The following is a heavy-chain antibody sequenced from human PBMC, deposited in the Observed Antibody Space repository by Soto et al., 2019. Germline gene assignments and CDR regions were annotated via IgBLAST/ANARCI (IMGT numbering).Heavy chain of an antibody. V-gene: IGHV3-33*01. Sequence: GGSLRLSCAASGFTFSSYGMHWVRQAPGKGLEWVAVIWYDGSNKYYADSVKGRFTISRDNSKNTLYLQMNSLRAEDTAVYYCARDPAYSGSPQYYFDYWGQGTLVTVSS. CDR1: GFTFSSYG. CDR3: ARDPAYSGSPQYYFDY. D-gene: IGHD1-26*01. CDR2: IWYDGSNK. J-gene: IGHJ4*02.